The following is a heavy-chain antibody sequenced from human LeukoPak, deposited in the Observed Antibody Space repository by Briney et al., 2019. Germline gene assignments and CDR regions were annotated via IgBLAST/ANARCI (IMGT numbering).Heavy chain of an antibody. CDR1: GYTFTSYG. Sequence: ASVKVSCKASGYTFTSYGISWVRQAPGQGLEWMGWISAYNGNTNYAQKLQGRVTMTTDTSTSTAYMELRSLRSDDTAVYYCARVGDDIVVVPAATEDYYCYYGMDVWGKGTTVTVSS. D-gene: IGHD2-2*01. CDR2: ISAYNGNT. J-gene: IGHJ6*04. CDR3: ARVGDDIVVVPAATEDYYCYYGMDV. V-gene: IGHV1-18*04.